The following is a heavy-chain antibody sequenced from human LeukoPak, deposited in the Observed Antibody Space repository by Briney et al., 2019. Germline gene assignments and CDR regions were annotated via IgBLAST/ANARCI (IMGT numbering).Heavy chain of an antibody. CDR1: GFAFSTYS. D-gene: IGHD2-15*01. CDR3: ARRQYCSGRNCYTNAMDV. V-gene: IGHV3-21*01. CDR2: ISSSGSSI. Sequence: GGSLRLSCAASGFAFSTYSMNWVRQAPGKGPEWVSSISSSGSSISYADSVKGRFSISRDNAKTSLYLQMDSLRAEDTAVYYCARRQYCSGRNCYTNAMDVWGQGTTVTVSS. J-gene: IGHJ6*02.